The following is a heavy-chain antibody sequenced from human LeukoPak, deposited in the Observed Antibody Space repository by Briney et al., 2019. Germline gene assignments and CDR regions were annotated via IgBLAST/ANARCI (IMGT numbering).Heavy chain of an antibody. CDR1: GFTFSTYA. Sequence: PGGSLRLSCAASGFTFSTYAMSWVRQAPGRGLEWVSSISPAGGTTYYADSVRGRFTISRDNSKNTLYVQMNSLRAEDTAIYYCAKSRSGSSNWALRIFDNWGQGTMVSVSS. CDR2: ISPAGGTT. D-gene: IGHD3-10*01. CDR3: AKSRSGSSNWALRIFDN. V-gene: IGHV3-23*01. J-gene: IGHJ4*02.